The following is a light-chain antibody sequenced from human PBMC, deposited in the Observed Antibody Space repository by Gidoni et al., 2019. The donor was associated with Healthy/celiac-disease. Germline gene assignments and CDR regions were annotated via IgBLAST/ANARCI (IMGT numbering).Light chain of an antibody. CDR3: CSYAGSYTVV. J-gene: IGLJ2*01. Sequence: QSARTQPRPVSGSPGQSVTISCTGTSSDVGGYNYVSWYQQHPGKAPKLMIYDVSKRPSGVPDRFSGSKSGNTASLTISGLQAEDEADYYCCSYAGSYTVVFGGGTKLTVL. CDR1: SSDVGGYNY. V-gene: IGLV2-11*01. CDR2: DVS.